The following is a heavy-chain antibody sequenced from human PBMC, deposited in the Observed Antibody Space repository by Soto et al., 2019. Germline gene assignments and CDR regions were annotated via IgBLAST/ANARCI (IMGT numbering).Heavy chain of an antibody. J-gene: IGHJ5*02. CDR1: GGTFSSYA. D-gene: IGHD3-10*01. CDR2: IIPIFGTA. Sequence: KVSCKASGGTFSSYAISWVRQAPGQGLEWMGGIIPIFGTANYAQKFQGRVTITADKSTSTAYMELSSLRSEDTAVYYCARGGSGSYHWFDPWGQGTLVTVSS. CDR3: ARGGSGSYHWFDP. V-gene: IGHV1-69*06.